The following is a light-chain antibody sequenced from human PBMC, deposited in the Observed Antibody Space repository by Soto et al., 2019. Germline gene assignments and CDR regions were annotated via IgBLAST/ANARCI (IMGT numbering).Light chain of an antibody. Sequence: EIVLTQSPATLSLSLGERATLSCRASQSVSRYLAWYQQKPGQAPRLLIYDASNRATGIPARFSGSGSGTDFTLTINSLEPEDFALYYCQQYTNWPPWTFGQGTKVEIK. V-gene: IGKV3-11*01. J-gene: IGKJ1*01. CDR1: QSVSRY. CDR2: DAS. CDR3: QQYTNWPPWT.